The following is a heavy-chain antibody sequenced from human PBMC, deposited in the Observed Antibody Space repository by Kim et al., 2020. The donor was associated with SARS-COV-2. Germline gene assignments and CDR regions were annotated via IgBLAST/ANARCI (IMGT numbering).Heavy chain of an antibody. CDR1: GGSISSSNW. J-gene: IGHJ4*02. V-gene: IGHV4-4*02. CDR3: ASGPFRRATYYDILTGYSGGFLDY. D-gene: IGHD3-9*01. Sequence: SETLSLTCAVSGGSISSSNWWSWVRQPPGKGLEWIGEIYHSGSTNYNPSLKSRVTISVDKSKNQFSLKLSSVTAADTAVYYCASGPFRRATYYDILTGYSGGFLDYWGQGTLVTVSS. CDR2: IYHSGST.